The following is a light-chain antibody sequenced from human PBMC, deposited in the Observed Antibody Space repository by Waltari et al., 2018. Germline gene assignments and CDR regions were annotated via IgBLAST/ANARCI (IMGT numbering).Light chain of an antibody. CDR2: GAS. CDR3: QQYNYSPLT. J-gene: IGKJ4*01. V-gene: IGKV3-20*01. Sequence: IVLTQSPGTLSLSPGERATLSCRASQSVSNTYLAWYQRKPGQAPRLLIYGASSRATGLPDRFIGSGSGTEFTLTINALEPEDSAVYCCQQYNYSPLTFGGGTRVEIK. CDR1: QSVSNTY.